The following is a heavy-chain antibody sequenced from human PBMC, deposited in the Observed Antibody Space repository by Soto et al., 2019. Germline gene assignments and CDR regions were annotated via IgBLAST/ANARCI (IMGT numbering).Heavy chain of an antibody. V-gene: IGHV3-7*01. J-gene: IGHJ6*02. Sequence: PGGSLRLSCAASGFTFSSYWMSWVRQAPGKGLEWVANIKQDGSEKYYVDSVKGRFTISRDNAKYSLYLQMNSLRAEDTAVYYCARGSSGWYHYYYGMDVWGQGTTVTVSS. CDR2: IKQDGSEK. CDR3: ARGSSGWYHYYYGMDV. CDR1: GFTFSSYW. D-gene: IGHD6-19*01.